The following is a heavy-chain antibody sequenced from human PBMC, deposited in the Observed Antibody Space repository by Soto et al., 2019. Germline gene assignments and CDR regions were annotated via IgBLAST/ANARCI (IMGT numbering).Heavy chain of an antibody. D-gene: IGHD6-25*01. V-gene: IGHV3-30-3*01. CDR3: ASGAAGGYTYFGMDV. J-gene: IGHJ6*02. CDR2: ISHDGSTK. CDR1: EFTFSSFA. Sequence: VGSLRLSCVASEFTFSSFAMHWVRQAPGKGLEWVAFISHDGSTKYYADSVKGRFTITRDNSKSTLFLQISNSRPEDTAIYFCASGAAGGYTYFGMDVCGQRSTVTVSS.